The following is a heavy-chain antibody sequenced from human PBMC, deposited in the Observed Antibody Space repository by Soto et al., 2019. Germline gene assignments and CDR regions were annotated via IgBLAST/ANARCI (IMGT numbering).Heavy chain of an antibody. J-gene: IGHJ6*03. CDR1: GGTLSSYS. V-gene: IGHV1-69*08. CDR3: ARGTGGNDSCGNSMDV. Sequence: QVQLVQSGPEVKKPGSSVKVSCKTSGGTLSSYSISWVRQAPGQGLEWVGRIITFVGKANVAQQFQGRVTITADRSTDTTYMELRRLTSDDTAVYYCARGTGGNDSCGNSMDVWGTGKTVTVAS. CDR2: IITFVGKA. D-gene: IGHD5-12*01.